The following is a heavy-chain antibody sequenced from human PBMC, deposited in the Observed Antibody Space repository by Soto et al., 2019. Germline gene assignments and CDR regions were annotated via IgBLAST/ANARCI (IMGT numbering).Heavy chain of an antibody. CDR3: ARSWDSSGYYTNWFDP. J-gene: IGHJ5*02. CDR1: GDSISRSPYY. V-gene: IGHV4-39*01. Sequence: SETLSLTCSVSGDSISRSPYYWGWLRQPPGQGPEWIGNIFRSGTTFYDSSLKSRVTISVDTSKNQFSLKLSSVAAADTAVYYCARSWDSSGYYTNWFDPWGQGILVTVSS. CDR2: IFRSGTT. D-gene: IGHD3-22*01.